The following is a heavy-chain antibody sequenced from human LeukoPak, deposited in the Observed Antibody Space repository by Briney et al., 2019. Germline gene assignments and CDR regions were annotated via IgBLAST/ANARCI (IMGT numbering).Heavy chain of an antibody. V-gene: IGHV3-23*01. CDR3: AKDPYSSGWYAYGMDV. J-gene: IGHJ6*02. CDR2: IRGSGGST. CDR1: GFTFNTYA. Sequence: GGSLRLSCVASGFTFNTYAMYWVRQAPGKGLEWVSAIRGSGGSTYYADSGKGRLPISRDNSKHPLYLQMHSLRADHTAVYYCAKDPYSSGWYAYGMDVWGQGTTLTVS. D-gene: IGHD6-19*01.